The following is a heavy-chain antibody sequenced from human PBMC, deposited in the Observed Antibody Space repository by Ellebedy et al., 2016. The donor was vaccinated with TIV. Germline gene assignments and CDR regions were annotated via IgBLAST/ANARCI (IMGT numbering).Heavy chain of an antibody. CDR2: INHSGGNT. CDR3: VRGGGIVSGGPPFEY. D-gene: IGHD2-15*01. Sequence: AASVTVSCKASGYTFTTYYLHSLRQAPGQGLEWMGMINHSGGNTFYAQKFQGRVTLTGDTSTSTVDMELSSLRSEDTAVYFCVRGGGIVSGGPPFEYWGQGTLVTVSS. V-gene: IGHV1-46*01. CDR1: GYTFTTYY. J-gene: IGHJ4*02.